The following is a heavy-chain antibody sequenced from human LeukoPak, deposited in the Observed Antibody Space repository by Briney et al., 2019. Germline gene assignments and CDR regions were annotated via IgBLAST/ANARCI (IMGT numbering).Heavy chain of an antibody. J-gene: IGHJ6*03. Sequence: PSQTLCLTCTVSGGSISSGGYYWSRIRQPPGKGLEWIGYIYHSGSTYYNPSLKSRVTISVDRSKNQFSLKLSSVTAADTAVYYCARQDFSPYYYYYMDVWGKGTTVTVSS. CDR1: GGSISSGGYY. CDR2: IYHSGST. CDR3: ARQDFSPYYYYYMDV. V-gene: IGHV4-30-2*01.